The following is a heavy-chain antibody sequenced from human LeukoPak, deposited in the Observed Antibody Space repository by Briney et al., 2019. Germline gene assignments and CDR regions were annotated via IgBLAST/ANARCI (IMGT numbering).Heavy chain of an antibody. Sequence: ASVKVSCKASGYTFTGYYMHWVRQAPGQGLEWMGWINPNSGGTNYAQKFQGRVTMTRDTSISTAYMELSRLRSDDTAVYYCARGLGNPGGRYYYYYYMDVWGKGTTVTVSS. D-gene: IGHD4-23*01. CDR2: INPNSGGT. CDR3: ARGLGNPGGRYYYYYYMDV. V-gene: IGHV1-2*02. J-gene: IGHJ6*03. CDR1: GYTFTGYY.